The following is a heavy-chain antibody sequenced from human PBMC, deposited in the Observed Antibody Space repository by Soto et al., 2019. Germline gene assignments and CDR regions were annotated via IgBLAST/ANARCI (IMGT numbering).Heavy chain of an antibody. CDR1: GFTFSNYE. CDR2: ISSSGITT. Sequence: EVQLVESGGGFVQPGGSLRLSCAASGFTFSNYEMNWFRKAPGKGLEWISYISSSGITTYYADFAAGRFTISRDNAKESLYLHLNSLRVEDTAVYYCARYGTRADWWGLGTQVTVSS. V-gene: IGHV3-48*03. J-gene: IGHJ4*02. D-gene: IGHD1-1*01. CDR3: ARYGTRADW.